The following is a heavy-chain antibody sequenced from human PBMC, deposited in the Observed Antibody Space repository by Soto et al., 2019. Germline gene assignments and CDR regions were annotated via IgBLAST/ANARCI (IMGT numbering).Heavy chain of an antibody. V-gene: IGHV3-21*01. D-gene: IGHD3-3*02. CDR2: ITSSGSYV. J-gene: IGHJ6*02. CDR1: GFTFSRNT. CDR3: VKDEGIEAMDV. Sequence: GGSLRLSCVTSGFTFSRNTMNWVRQAPGKGLEWVASITSSGSYVYYADSVKGRFSASRDNAKNSLSLQMDSLRPDDTAIYFCVKDEGIEAMDVWGQGTTVTISS.